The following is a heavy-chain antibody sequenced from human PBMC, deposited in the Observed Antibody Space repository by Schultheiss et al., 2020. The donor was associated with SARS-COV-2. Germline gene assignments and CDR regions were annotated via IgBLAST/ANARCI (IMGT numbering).Heavy chain of an antibody. Sequence: GESLKISCTASGFTFGDYAMSWFRQAPGKGLEWVGFIRSKAYGGTTEYAASVIGRFTISRDDSKSIAYLQMNSLKTEDTAVYYCTGGYSGYDWVGQADYWGQGTLVTVSS. CDR1: GFTFGDYA. CDR2: IRSKAYGGTT. D-gene: IGHD5-12*01. V-gene: IGHV3-49*03. CDR3: TGGYSGYDWVGQADY. J-gene: IGHJ4*02.